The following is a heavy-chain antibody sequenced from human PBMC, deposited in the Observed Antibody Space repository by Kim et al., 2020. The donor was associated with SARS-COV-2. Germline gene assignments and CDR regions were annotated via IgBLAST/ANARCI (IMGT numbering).Heavy chain of an antibody. CDR3: AREGDYSGWYDLDY. Sequence: GESLKISCKGSGYIFTSYWIGWVRQMPGKGLEWMGIIYPGDSDIRYSPSFQGQVSISADKSISTAYLQWSSLKASDTAMYYCAREGDYSGWYDLDYWGQGTLVTVSS. J-gene: IGHJ4*02. CDR1: GYIFTSYW. CDR2: IYPGDSDI. V-gene: IGHV5-51*01. D-gene: IGHD6-13*01.